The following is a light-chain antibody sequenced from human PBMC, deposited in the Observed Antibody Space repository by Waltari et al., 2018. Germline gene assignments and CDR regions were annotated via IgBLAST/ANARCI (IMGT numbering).Light chain of an antibody. CDR3: QNHERLPAT. J-gene: IGKJ1*01. V-gene: IGKV3-20*01. CDR1: PSIGKY. CDR2: EAS. Sequence: ELLLPQSPGTLSLSPGERATLSCRASPSIGKYLVGYQQKPGQAPRLLMYEASRRATGIPDRFSGSGSGTDFSLTISRLQPEDFAVYYCQNHERLPATFGQGTKVEIK.